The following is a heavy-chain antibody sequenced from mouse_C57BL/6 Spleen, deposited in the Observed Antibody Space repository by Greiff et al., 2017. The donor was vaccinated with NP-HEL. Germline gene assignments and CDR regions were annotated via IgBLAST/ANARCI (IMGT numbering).Heavy chain of an antibody. Sequence: QVQLQQSGPELVKPGASVKISCKASGYAFSSSWMNWVKQRPGKGLEWIGRIYPGDGDTNYNGKFKGKATLTADKSSSTAYMQLSSLTSEDSAVYFCARWGTTVVPNWYFDVWGTGTTVTVSS. CDR1: GYAFSSSW. D-gene: IGHD1-1*01. CDR3: ARWGTTVVPNWYFDV. V-gene: IGHV1-82*01. J-gene: IGHJ1*03. CDR2: IYPGDGDT.